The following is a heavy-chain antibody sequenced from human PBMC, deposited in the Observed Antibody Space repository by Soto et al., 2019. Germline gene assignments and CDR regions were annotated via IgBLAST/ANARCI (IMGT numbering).Heavy chain of an antibody. V-gene: IGHV2-70*04. J-gene: IGHJ6*02. Sequence: SGPTLVNPTQTLTLTCTFSGFSLSTSGMRVSWIRQPPGKALGWLARIDWDDDKFYSTSLKTRLTISKDTSKNQVVLTMTNMDPVDTATYYCATADLYYYGMDVWGQGTTVTVSS. CDR3: ATADLYYYGMDV. D-gene: IGHD2-21*02. CDR1: GFSLSTSGMR. CDR2: IDWDDDK.